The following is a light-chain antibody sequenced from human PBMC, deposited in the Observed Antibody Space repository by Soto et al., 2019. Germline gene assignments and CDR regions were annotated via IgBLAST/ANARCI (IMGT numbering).Light chain of an antibody. J-gene: IGKJ4*01. V-gene: IGKV3-15*01. CDR1: ESINNN. CDR3: QQHHKWPLT. CDR2: AAT. Sequence: EIVMTQSPATLSVSPGEGATPSCTASESINNNLAWYQQKPGQAPRLLIYAATTRATGFPARFSGSGSGTEFTLTISSLQSEDFAVYYCQQHHKWPLTFGGGTKVDIK.